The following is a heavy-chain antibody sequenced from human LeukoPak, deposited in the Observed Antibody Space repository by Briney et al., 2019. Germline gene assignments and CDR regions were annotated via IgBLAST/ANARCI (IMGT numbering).Heavy chain of an antibody. D-gene: IGHD3-3*01. CDR2: ISSSGGST. Sequence: PGGSLRLSCAASGFTFSSYAMSWVRQAPGKGLEGVSTISSSGGSTYYADSVEGRFTISRDNSKNTLYLQMNSLRAEDTAIYYCPKDLREWLHHHDYWGQGTLITVSS. J-gene: IGHJ4*02. CDR1: GFTFSSYA. CDR3: PKDLREWLHHHDY. V-gene: IGHV3-23*01.